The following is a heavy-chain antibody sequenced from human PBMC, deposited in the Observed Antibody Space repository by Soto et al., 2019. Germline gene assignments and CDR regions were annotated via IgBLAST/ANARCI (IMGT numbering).Heavy chain of an antibody. CDR2: ISAYNGNT. D-gene: IGHD3-16*02. CDR1: GYTFTSYG. J-gene: IGHJ4*02. CDR3: ARVLTSQNIVILRKEKPFDY. V-gene: IGHV1-18*01. Sequence: QVQLVQSGAEVKKPGASVKVSCKASGYTFTSYGISWVRQAPGQGLEWMGWISAYNGNTNYAQKLQGRVTMTTDTYTSTAYMELRSLRSDDTAVYYCARVLTSQNIVILRKEKPFDYWGQGTLVTVSS.